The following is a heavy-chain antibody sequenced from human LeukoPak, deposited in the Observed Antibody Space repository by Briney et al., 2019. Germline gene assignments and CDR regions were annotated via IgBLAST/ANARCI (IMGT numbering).Heavy chain of an antibody. CDR1: DGSISSYY. CDR2: IYYSGST. D-gene: IGHD5-18*01. Sequence: KPSETLSLTCTVSDGSISSYYWSWIRQPPGKGLEWIGYIYYSGSTNYNPSLKSRVTISVDTSKNQFSLKLSSVTAADTAVYYCARGRQRGYSYGYSYWGQGTLVTVSS. V-gene: IGHV4-59*01. CDR3: ARGRQRGYSYGYSY. J-gene: IGHJ4*02.